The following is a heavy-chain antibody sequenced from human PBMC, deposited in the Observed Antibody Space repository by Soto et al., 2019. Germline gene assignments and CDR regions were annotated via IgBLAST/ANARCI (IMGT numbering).Heavy chain of an antibody. V-gene: IGHV1-69*06. CDR2: IIPIFGTA. J-gene: IGHJ4*02. D-gene: IGHD1-26*01. Sequence: GASVKVSCKASGGTFSSYAISWVRQAPGQGLEWMGGIIPIFGTANYAQKFQGRVTITAGKSTSTAYMELSSLRSEDTAVYYCARDRPSGSYYVVFDYWGQGTLVTVSS. CDR1: GGTFSSYA. CDR3: ARDRPSGSYYVVFDY.